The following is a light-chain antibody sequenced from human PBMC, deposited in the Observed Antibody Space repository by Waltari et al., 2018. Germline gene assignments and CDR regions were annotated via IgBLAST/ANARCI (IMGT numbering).Light chain of an antibody. CDR2: DAS. V-gene: IGKV3-20*01. Sequence: EIVLTQSSGTLSLSPGERATLSCRASQSVGRSLAWYQQKPGQAPRLLIFDASNRATAIPERFSGSGSGTDFSLTISRLEPEDFAVYYCQMYVRLPVTFGQGTKVEIK. J-gene: IGKJ1*01. CDR3: QMYVRLPVT. CDR1: QSVGRS.